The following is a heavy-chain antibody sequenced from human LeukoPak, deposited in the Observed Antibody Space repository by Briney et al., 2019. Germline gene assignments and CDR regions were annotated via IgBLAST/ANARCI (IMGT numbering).Heavy chain of an antibody. CDR3: VTLGSSVF. V-gene: IGHV1-2*02. Sequence: ASVSPSCQSSACTSSQKFFHAFLQAPGQGLGWMGWINPNRGGTNYAQQFHGRVTMTRDTSISTAYMQLSRLTSDDTAVYFCVTLGSSVFWVQGTMVTVSS. CDR2: INPNRGGT. J-gene: IGHJ3*01. CDR1: ACTSSQKF. D-gene: IGHD3-16*01.